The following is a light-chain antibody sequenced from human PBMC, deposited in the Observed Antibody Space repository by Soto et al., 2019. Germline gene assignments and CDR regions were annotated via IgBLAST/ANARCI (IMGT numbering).Light chain of an antibody. J-gene: IGKJ1*01. CDR3: QQGINLPWT. CDR1: QSVDSN. V-gene: IGKV3D-15*02. Sequence: EIVMTQSPATLSVSPGDGATLSCRASQSVDSNLAWYQQKPGQTPRLLMYGASTRPTGIPARFSGSGSGTGVTLPISSLPPEDFAVYFCQQGINLPWTFGQGTKVEIK. CDR2: GAS.